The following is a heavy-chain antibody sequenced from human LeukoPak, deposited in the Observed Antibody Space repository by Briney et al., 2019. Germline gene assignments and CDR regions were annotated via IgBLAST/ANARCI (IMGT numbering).Heavy chain of an antibody. J-gene: IGHJ3*02. V-gene: IGHV3-74*01. CDR1: GFTSNSHW. Sequence: GGSLRLSCAASGFTSNSHWMHWVRQAPGKGLLWVSGINGDGSSTSNEDSVKGRFTISRDNAKNMLYLQMNSLRAEDTAVYYCVRELGAFDIWGQGTMVTVSS. CDR2: INGDGSST. CDR3: VRELGAFDI.